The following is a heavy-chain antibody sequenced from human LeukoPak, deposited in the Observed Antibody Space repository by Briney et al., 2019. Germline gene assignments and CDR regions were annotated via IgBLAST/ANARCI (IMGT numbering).Heavy chain of an antibody. CDR3: ARVMGGSSWYWGTRKSYYFDY. D-gene: IGHD6-13*01. CDR1: GGSISSSSYY. Sequence: ASETLSLTCTVSGGSISSSSYYWGWIRQPPGKGLEWIGSIYYSGSTYYNPSLKSRVTISVDTSKNQFSLKLSSVTAADTAVYYCARVMGGSSWYWGTRKSYYFDYWGQGTLVTVSS. V-gene: IGHV4-39*07. CDR2: IYYSGST. J-gene: IGHJ4*02.